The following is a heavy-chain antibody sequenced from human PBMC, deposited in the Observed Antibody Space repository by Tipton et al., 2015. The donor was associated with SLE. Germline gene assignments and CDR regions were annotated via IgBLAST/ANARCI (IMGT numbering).Heavy chain of an antibody. CDR1: GGSISSGTYY. D-gene: IGHD3-16*01. CDR2: LYPSGTT. CDR3: ARGGSGFDS. Sequence: TLSLTCTVSGGSISSGTYYWNWIRQPAGKGLEWIGRLYPSGTTNYNPSLKSRVTISVDTSKNQFSLNVNSVTAADTAIYYCARGGSGFDSWGQGTLVIVSS. V-gene: IGHV4-61*02. J-gene: IGHJ5*01.